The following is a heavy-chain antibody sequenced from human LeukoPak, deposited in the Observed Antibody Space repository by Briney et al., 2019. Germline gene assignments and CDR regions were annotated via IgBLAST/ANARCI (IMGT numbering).Heavy chain of an antibody. CDR1: GGTFSSYA. V-gene: IGHV1-69*05. CDR3: ARHLLIHYDSSGLDY. J-gene: IGHJ4*02. Sequence: SVKVSCEASGGTFSSYAISWVRQALGQGLEWMGRIIPIFGTANYAQKFQGRVTITTDESTSTAHMELSSLRSEDTAVYYCARHLLIHYDSSGLDYWGQGTLVTVSS. CDR2: IIPIFGTA. D-gene: IGHD3-22*01.